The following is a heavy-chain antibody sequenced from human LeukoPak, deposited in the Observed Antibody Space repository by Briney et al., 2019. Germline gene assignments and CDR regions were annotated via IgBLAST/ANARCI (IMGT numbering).Heavy chain of an antibody. CDR1: GFSFSSFA. CDR2: ISSDGGNI. V-gene: IGHV3-30*04. D-gene: IGHD6-19*01. Sequence: GGSLRLSCAASGFSFSSFAFHWVRQAPGKGLEGVAVISSDGGNIYYADSVTGRTLISRDNSKNTLYLLFYSLKPEDTAVYYCARDRGPTIAVPYYFDFWGQGTVATVSS. J-gene: IGHJ4*02. CDR3: ARDRGPTIAVPYYFDF.